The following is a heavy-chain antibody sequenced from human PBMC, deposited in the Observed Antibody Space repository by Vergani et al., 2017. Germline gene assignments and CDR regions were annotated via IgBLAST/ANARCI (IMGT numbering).Heavy chain of an antibody. J-gene: IGHJ4*02. CDR3: ARARTTITGTTGTFDY. CDR1: GGSISSGGYS. CDR2: IYTSGST. D-gene: IGHD1-7*01. Sequence: QLQLQESGSGLVKPSQTLSLTCAVSGGSISSGGYSWSWIRQPPGKGLEWIGRIYTSGSTNYNPSLKSRVTISVDTSKNQFSLKLSSVTAADTAVYYCARARTTITGTTGTFDYWGQGTLVTVSS. V-gene: IGHV4-30-2*03.